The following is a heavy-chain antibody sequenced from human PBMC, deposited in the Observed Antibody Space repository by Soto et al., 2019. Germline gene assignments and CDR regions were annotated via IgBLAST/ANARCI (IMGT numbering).Heavy chain of an antibody. Sequence: GGSLRLSCAASGFTFDDYAMHWVRQAPGKGLEWVSGISWNSGSIGYADSVKGRFTISRDNAKNSLYLQMNSLRAEDTALYYCAKDISYDSSAFDYWGQGTLVTVSS. CDR2: ISWNSGSI. V-gene: IGHV3-9*01. D-gene: IGHD3-22*01. CDR3: AKDISYDSSAFDY. J-gene: IGHJ4*02. CDR1: GFTFDDYA.